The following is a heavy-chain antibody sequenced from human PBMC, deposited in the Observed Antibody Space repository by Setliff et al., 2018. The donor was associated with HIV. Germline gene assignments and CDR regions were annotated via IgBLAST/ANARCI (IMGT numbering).Heavy chain of an antibody. D-gene: IGHD6-13*01. J-gene: IGHJ6*02. Sequence: ASVKVSCKASGGTFSSYGISWARQAPGQGLEWMGAIIPMFGTGFYAQKFQGRVTITTDESRTTSYMELSSLRFEDTAVYFCARVAHSTSYYYYGMDVWGQGTTVTV. V-gene: IGHV1-69*05. CDR1: GGTFSSYG. CDR2: IIPMFGTG. CDR3: ARVAHSTSYYYYGMDV.